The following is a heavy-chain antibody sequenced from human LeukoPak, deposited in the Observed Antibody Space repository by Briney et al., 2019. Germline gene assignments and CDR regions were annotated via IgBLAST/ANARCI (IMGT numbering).Heavy chain of an antibody. Sequence: GGSLRLSCAASGFTFSTYAMSWVRQAPGKGPEWVSVITSSGGSTHYADSVKGRFTISRDNSKNTLYLQMNSLRAEDTAVYYCAREEGPYVVSSTYFDYWGQGTLVTVSS. CDR3: AREEGPYVVSSTYFDY. D-gene: IGHD2-2*01. V-gene: IGHV3-23*01. J-gene: IGHJ4*02. CDR1: GFTFSTYA. CDR2: ITSSGGST.